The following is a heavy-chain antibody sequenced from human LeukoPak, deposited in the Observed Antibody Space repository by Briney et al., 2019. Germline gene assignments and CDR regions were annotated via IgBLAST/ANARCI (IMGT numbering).Heavy chain of an antibody. V-gene: IGHV3-30*18. D-gene: IGHD6-13*01. J-gene: IGHJ6*03. CDR1: GFTFSSYG. CDR2: ISYDGSNK. Sequence: GRSLRLSCAASGFTFSSYGMHWVRQAPGKGLEWVAVISYDGSNKYYADSVKGRFTISRDNSKNTLYLQMNSLRAEDTAVYYCAKSGIAAAGTPYYYYYYYMDVWGKGPTVTVS. CDR3: AKSGIAAAGTPYYYYYYYMDV.